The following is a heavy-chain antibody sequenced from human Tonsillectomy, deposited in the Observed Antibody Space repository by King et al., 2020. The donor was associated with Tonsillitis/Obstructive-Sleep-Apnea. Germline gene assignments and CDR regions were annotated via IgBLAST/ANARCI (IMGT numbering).Heavy chain of an antibody. J-gene: IGHJ3*02. D-gene: IGHD6-25*01. CDR2: ISDDGNNK. CDR3: AKEQAAWDAFDI. V-gene: IGHV3-30*18. CDR1: GFTFSSFC. Sequence: VQLVESGGGVVQPGRSLRLSCAASGFTFSSFCMHWVRQAPGKGLEWVAVISDDGNNKDYADSVKGRFTISRDNSKNTLYLQMNSLRAEDTAIYYCAKEQAAWDAFDIWGQGTMVTVSS.